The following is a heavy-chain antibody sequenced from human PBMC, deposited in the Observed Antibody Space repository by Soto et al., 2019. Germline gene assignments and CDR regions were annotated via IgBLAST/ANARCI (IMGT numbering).Heavy chain of an antibody. D-gene: IGHD5-12*01. V-gene: IGHV1-18*01. Sequence: QVQLVQSGAEVKKPGASVKVSCKASGYTFTSYGISWVRQAPGQGLEWMGWISAYNGNTNYAQKLKGRVTMTTDTSTSTAYMELRSLRSDDTAVYYCARFLFTRARNPGGYSGYDYWGQGTLVTVSS. CDR3: ARFLFTRARNPGGYSGYDY. CDR2: ISAYNGNT. J-gene: IGHJ4*02. CDR1: GYTFTSYG.